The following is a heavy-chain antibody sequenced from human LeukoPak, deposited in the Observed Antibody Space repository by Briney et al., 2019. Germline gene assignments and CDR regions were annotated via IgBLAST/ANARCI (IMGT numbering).Heavy chain of an antibody. CDR3: ARERMVRGVIAAFDI. J-gene: IGHJ3*02. V-gene: IGHV3-11*01. CDR1: GFTVRDSD. D-gene: IGHD3-10*01. Sequence: GGFLRLSCAASGFTVRDSDMSWIRQAPGKGLEWVSYIIESGGSTYYADSVTGRFTISRDNAKNSLYLQMNSLRAEDTALYHCARERMVRGVIAAFDIWGQGTMVTVSS. CDR2: IIESGGST.